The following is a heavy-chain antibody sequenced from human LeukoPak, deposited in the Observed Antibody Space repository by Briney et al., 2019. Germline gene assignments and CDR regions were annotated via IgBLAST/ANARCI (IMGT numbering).Heavy chain of an antibody. CDR3: AKDSYREENYFYGMDV. Sequence: GGSLRLSCAASGFTVSSSYMSWVRQAPGKGLEWVSIIYNDGSTYYADSMKGRFTISRDNSKNTLYLQMTSLRAEDTAVYYCAKDSYREENYFYGMDVWGQGTTVTVSS. CDR2: IYNDGST. CDR1: GFTVSSSY. D-gene: IGHD3-16*02. V-gene: IGHV3-66*02. J-gene: IGHJ6*02.